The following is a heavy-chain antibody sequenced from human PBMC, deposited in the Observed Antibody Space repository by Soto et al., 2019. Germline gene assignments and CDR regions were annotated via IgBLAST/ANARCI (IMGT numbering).Heavy chain of an antibody. V-gene: IGHV4-39*01. CDR1: GGSISSSSYY. CDR3: ARLQLYGYVPLPPSDYYYGMDV. Sequence: SETLSLTCTVSGGSISSSSYYWGWIRQPPGKGLEWIGSIYYSGSTYYNPSLKSRVTISVDTSKNQFSLKLSSVTAADTAVYYCARLQLYGYVPLPPSDYYYGMDVWGQGTTVTVSS. CDR2: IYYSGST. D-gene: IGHD5-18*01. J-gene: IGHJ6*02.